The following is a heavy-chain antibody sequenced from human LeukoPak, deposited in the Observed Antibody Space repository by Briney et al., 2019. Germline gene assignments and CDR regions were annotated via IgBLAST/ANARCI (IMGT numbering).Heavy chain of an antibody. J-gene: IGHJ4*02. CDR1: GASINNYY. V-gene: IGHV4-59*01. D-gene: IGHD2-8*01. CDR3: TRVLNGGHFDY. CDR2: VYHTGAS. Sequence: SETLSLTCSVSGASINNYYWTWIRQPPGKGLEWIGYVYHTGASVYHPSLKSRVAMSLDTSKNQVSLNLRSVTAADTAVYFCTRVLNGGHFDYWRQGPLVTVSS.